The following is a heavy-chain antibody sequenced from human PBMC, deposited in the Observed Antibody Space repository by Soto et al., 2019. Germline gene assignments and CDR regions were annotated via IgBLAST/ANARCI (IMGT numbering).Heavy chain of an antibody. Sequence: EVQLLESGGGLVQPGGSLRLSCAASGFTFSSYAMSWVRQAPGKGLEWVSAISGSGGSTYYADSVKGRFTIPRDNSKTPLYLQMNSLRAEDTAVYYCAKASGWFGEFDYWGQGTLVTVSS. J-gene: IGHJ4*02. CDR2: ISGSGGST. CDR3: AKASGWFGEFDY. CDR1: GFTFSSYA. V-gene: IGHV3-23*01. D-gene: IGHD3-10*01.